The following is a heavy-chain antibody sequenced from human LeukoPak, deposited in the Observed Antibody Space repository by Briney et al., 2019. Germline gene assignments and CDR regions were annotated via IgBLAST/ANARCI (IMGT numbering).Heavy chain of an antibody. CDR2: ISSSSSYI. Sequence: PGGSLRLSCAASGFTFSSYSMNWVRQAPGKGLEWVSSISSSSSYIYYADSVKGRFTISRDNAKNSLYLQMNSLRAEDTAVYYCARVGYCSSTSCYGDAFDIWGQGAMVTVSS. J-gene: IGHJ3*02. CDR1: GFTFSSYS. D-gene: IGHD2-2*01. V-gene: IGHV3-21*01. CDR3: ARVGYCSSTSCYGDAFDI.